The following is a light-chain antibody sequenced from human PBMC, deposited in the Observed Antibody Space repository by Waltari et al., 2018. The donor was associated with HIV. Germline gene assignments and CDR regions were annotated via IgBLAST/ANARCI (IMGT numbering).Light chain of an antibody. CDR2: AVN. J-gene: IGLJ1*01. V-gene: IGLV2-11*01. Sequence: QSALTQPRSVSGSPGQSVTISCTGSASDVGGYHYVSWYQQHPGKAPKPLIYAVNKRPSGVPDRFSGSKSGNTASLTSSGLQTEDEADYYCCSYAGSSYVFGTETKVTVL. CDR1: ASDVGGYHY. CDR3: CSYAGSSYV.